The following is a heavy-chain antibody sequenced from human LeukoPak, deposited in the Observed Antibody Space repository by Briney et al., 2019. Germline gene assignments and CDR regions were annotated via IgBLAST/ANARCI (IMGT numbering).Heavy chain of an antibody. CDR1: GGTFSSYA. CDR2: INPNSGGT. Sequence: ASVKVSCKASGGTFSSYAISWVRQAPGQGLEWMGWINPNSGGTNYAQKFQGRVTMTRDTSISTAYMELSRLRSDDTAVYYCARDYDSSGYGLDYWGQGTLVTVSS. J-gene: IGHJ4*02. D-gene: IGHD3-22*01. CDR3: ARDYDSSGYGLDY. V-gene: IGHV1-2*02.